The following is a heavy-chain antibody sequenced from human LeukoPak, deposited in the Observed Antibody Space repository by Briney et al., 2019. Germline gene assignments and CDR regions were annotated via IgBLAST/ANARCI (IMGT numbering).Heavy chain of an antibody. CDR3: ARGPYCSSTSCYRRLLDY. CDR1: GGSISSSSYY. CDR2: IYYTGST. D-gene: IGHD2-2*02. J-gene: IGHJ4*02. V-gene: IGHV4-39*07. Sequence: SETLSLTCTVSGGSISSSSYYWGWIRQPPGEGLEWIGSIYYTGSTYYNPSLKSRVTISVDTSKNQFSLKLSSVTAADTAVYYCARGPYCSSTSCYRRLLDYWGQGTLVTVSS.